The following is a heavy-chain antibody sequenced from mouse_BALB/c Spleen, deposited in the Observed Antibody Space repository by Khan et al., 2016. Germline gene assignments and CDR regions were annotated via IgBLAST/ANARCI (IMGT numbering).Heavy chain of an antibody. CDR2: IDPANGNT. CDR1: GFNIKDTY. J-gene: IGHJ3*01. D-gene: IGHD1-1*02. V-gene: IGHV14-3*02. CDR3: ASDGGCAY. Sequence: VQLQQPGAELVKPGASVKLSCTASGFNIKDTYMHWVKQRPEQGLEWIGRIDPANGNTKYDPKFQGTATITADTSSSTAYLQLSSLTSEDTAVYYWASDGGCAYWGQGTLVTVSA.